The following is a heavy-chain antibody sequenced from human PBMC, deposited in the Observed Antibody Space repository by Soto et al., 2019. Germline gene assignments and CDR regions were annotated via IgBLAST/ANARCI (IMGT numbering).Heavy chain of an antibody. CDR3: ATSRDATSGGLDY. CDR1: GYTFTGYY. CDR2: INPNSGGT. J-gene: IGHJ4*02. V-gene: IGHV1-2*04. Sequence: QVQLVQSGAEVKKPGASVKVSCKASGYTFTGYYMHWVRQAPGQGLEWMGWINPNSGGTNYAQKCQGWVTITRDTSISTAYMELSRLSSDDTAVYYCATSRDATSGGLDYWGQGTLVTVSS. D-gene: IGHD2-15*01.